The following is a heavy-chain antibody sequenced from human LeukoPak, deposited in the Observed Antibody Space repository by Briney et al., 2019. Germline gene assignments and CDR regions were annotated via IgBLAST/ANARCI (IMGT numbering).Heavy chain of an antibody. CDR2: INPRDGGT. CDR1: GYTFTDYY. CDR3: AREGNGPLSKDLDY. J-gene: IGHJ4*02. V-gene: IGHV1-2*02. D-gene: IGHD4-23*01. Sequence: GASVKVSCKGSGYTFTDYYLHWVRQAPGQGLEWVGYINPRDGGTSSPPNFRGRVTMTTDASSSTVYMELSRLTSDDTAIYYFAREGNGPLSKDLDYWGQGTLVTVSS.